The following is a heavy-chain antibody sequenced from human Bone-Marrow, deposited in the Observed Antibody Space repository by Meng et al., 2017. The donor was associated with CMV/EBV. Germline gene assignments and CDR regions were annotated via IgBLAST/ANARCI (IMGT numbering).Heavy chain of an antibody. Sequence: SETLSLTCTGSGGSISSYYWSWIRQPPGKGLEWIGYIYYSGSTYYNPSLKSRVPITVDTSKNQFSLKLSSVTAADTAGYYCAGALGLDIVVVPGALNWFDPWGQGTLVTVSS. J-gene: IGHJ5*02. CDR1: GGSISSYY. CDR3: AGALGLDIVVVPGALNWFDP. CDR2: IYYSGST. D-gene: IGHD2-2*03. V-gene: IGHV4-59*12.